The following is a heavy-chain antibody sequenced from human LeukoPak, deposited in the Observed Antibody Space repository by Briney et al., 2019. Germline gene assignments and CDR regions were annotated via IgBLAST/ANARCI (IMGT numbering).Heavy chain of an antibody. V-gene: IGHV4-59*01. J-gene: IGHJ5*02. D-gene: IGHD5-18*01. CDR2: IYYSGST. CDR3: ARDSYSYGYPVVPWFDP. Sequence: SETLSLTCTVSGGSISSYYWSWIRQPPGKGLEWSGYIYYSGSTNYNPSLKRRVTISVDTSKNQFSLKLSSVTAADTAVYYCARDSYSYGYPVVPWFDPWGQGTLVTVSS. CDR1: GGSISSYY.